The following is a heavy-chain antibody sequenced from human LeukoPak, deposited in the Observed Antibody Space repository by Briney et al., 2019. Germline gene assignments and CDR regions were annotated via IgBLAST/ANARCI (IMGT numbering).Heavy chain of an antibody. CDR1: GFTFSTYW. CDR3: ARERMLYAIPRRRFDY. J-gene: IGHJ4*02. V-gene: IGHV3-7*01. CDR2: IKQDGSEK. D-gene: IGHD3-16*02. Sequence: GRSLRLSCAASGFTFSTYWMGWVRQAPGKGLEWVANIKQDGSEKYYVDSVKGRFTISRDNAKNSLYLQMNSLRAEDTAVCYCARERMLYAIPRRRFDYWGQGTLVNVSS.